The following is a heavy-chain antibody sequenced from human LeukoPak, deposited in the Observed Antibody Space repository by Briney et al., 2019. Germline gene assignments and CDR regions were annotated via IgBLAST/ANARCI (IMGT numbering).Heavy chain of an antibody. V-gene: IGHV1-69*13. CDR2: IIPIFATA. CDR1: GYTFTSYY. Sequence: SVKVSCKASGYTFTSYYMHWVRQAPGQGLEWMGGIIPIFATANYAQKFQGRVTITADESTSTVYMELNSLKSEDTAVYYCARGWDYDSGGRPTAYVYWGQGTLVTVSS. J-gene: IGHJ4*02. D-gene: IGHD3-22*01. CDR3: ARGWDYDSGGRPTAYVY.